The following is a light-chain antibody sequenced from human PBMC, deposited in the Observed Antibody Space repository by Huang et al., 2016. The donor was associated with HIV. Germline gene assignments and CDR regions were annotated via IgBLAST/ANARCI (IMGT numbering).Light chain of an antibody. J-gene: IGKJ5*01. CDR2: WAS. CDR1: QPLLSTANNESY. CDR3: QQYYSASIT. Sequence: DIVMTQSPGSLTVSLGERASINCTSSQPLLSTANNESYLAWYQQKPRQPPKALSYWASNRESGVPERFSGSGSGTDFTLTISSLQAEDVALYYCQQYYSASITFGQGTRVEI. V-gene: IGKV4-1*01.